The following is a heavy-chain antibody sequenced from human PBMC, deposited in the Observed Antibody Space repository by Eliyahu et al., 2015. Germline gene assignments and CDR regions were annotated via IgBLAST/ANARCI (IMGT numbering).Heavy chain of an antibody. CDR3: ARVTDY. CDR1: GFTFSSSE. J-gene: IGHJ4*02. CDR2: ISSSGSNI. V-gene: IGHV3-48*03. Sequence: EVQLVESGGGLVXPGGSLRLXCXAPGFTFSSSEMNWVRQAPGKGLEWVSYISSSGSNIYYADSVKGRFTISRDNTKKSLYLQMNSLRAEDTAVYYCARVTDYWGQGTLVTVSS.